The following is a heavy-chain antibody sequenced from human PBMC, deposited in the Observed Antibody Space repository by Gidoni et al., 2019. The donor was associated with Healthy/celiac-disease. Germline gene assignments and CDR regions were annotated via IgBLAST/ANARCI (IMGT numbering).Heavy chain of an antibody. V-gene: IGHV4-39*01. J-gene: IGHJ4*02. CDR2: IYYSGST. CDR1: GGSISSSSYY. Sequence: QLQLQESGPGLVKPSETLSLTCTVSGGSISSSSYYWGWIRQPPGKGLEWIGSIYYSGSTYYNPSLKSRVTISVDTSKNQFSLKLSSVTAADTAVYYCARSAVAGTGGLFWGQGTLVTVSS. D-gene: IGHD6-19*01. CDR3: ARSAVAGTGGLF.